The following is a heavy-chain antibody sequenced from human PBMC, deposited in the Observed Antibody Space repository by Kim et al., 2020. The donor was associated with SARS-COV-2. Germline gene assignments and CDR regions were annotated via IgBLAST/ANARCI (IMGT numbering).Heavy chain of an antibody. CDR2: IYYSGST. CDR3: ARASGQWLAVGDYWFDP. D-gene: IGHD6-19*01. CDR1: GGSISSGGYY. V-gene: IGHV4-31*03. J-gene: IGHJ5*02. Sequence: SETLSLTCTVSGGSISSGGYYWSWIRQHPGKGLEWIGYIYYSGSTYYNPSLKSRVTISVDTSKNQFSLKLSSVTAADTAVYYCARASGQWLAVGDYWFDPWGQGTLVTVSS.